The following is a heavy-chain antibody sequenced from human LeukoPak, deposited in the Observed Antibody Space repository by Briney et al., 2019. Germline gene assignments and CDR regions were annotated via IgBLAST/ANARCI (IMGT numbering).Heavy chain of an antibody. J-gene: IGHJ4*02. Sequence: GGSLRLSCTASVFTFSNAWVSWLRQAPGKGVEWVGRIKSKNDGGITDYAAPVKGRFSIARDDSKNTLYLQMNSLKTEDTAVYYCTRGLNGITIFGVVMALDYWGQGTLVTVSS. V-gene: IGHV3-15*01. D-gene: IGHD3-3*01. CDR1: VFTFSNAW. CDR2: IKSKNDGGIT. CDR3: TRGLNGITIFGVVMALDY.